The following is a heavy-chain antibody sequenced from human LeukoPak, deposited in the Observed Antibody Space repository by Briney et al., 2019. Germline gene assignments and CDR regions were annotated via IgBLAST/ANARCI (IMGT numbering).Heavy chain of an antibody. V-gene: IGHV3-7*01. J-gene: IGHJ4*02. CDR3: ARIGYSSSSTDY. D-gene: IGHD6-13*01. Sequence: PGGSLRLSCAASGFTFNNYWMSWVRQAPGKGLEWVANINQDESVKYYVDSLKGRFTVSRDNAKNSLYLQMNSLRAEDTAMYYCARIGYSSSSTDYWGQGTLVTVSS. CDR2: INQDESVK. CDR1: GFTFNNYW.